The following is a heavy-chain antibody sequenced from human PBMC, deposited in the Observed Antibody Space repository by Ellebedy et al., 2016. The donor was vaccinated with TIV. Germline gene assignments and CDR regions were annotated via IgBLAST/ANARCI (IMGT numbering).Heavy chain of an antibody. Sequence: GESLKISCAASGFSFSTHSMHWVRQAPGEGLEWVAYITSDTRTISYADSVKGRFTISRDNAKNSVYLQLNSLRAEDAGIYYCARDSNGWSRDYWGQGTLVTVSS. CDR2: ITSDTRTI. CDR1: GFSFSTHS. D-gene: IGHD6-19*01. J-gene: IGHJ4*02. CDR3: ARDSNGWSRDY. V-gene: IGHV3-48*04.